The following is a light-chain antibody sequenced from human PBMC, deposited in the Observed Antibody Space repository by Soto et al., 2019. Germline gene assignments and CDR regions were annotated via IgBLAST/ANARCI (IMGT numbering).Light chain of an antibody. V-gene: IGKV3-11*01. Sequence: EIVMTQSPATLSVSPGEGATLSCRASQSVSSNLAWYQQKPGQAPRLLIYGASTRATGIPARFSGSGSGTDFTLTITSLEPEDFAVYYCQHRSNWLAFGGGTKVDIK. CDR1: QSVSSN. CDR2: GAS. J-gene: IGKJ4*01. CDR3: QHRSNWLA.